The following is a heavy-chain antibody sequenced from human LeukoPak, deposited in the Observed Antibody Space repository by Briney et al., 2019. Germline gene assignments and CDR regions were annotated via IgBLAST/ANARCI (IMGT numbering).Heavy chain of an antibody. CDR3: ARLRTGTNDY. V-gene: IGHV4-39*01. J-gene: IGHJ4*02. D-gene: IGHD1-7*01. CDR2: IYYSGST. CDR1: GGSIISSSYY. Sequence: ASETLSLTFTVSGGSIISSSYYWGWIRQPPGNGLEWIGCIYYSGSTYYNPSLKSRVTISVDTSKNQFSLKLSSVTAADTAVYYCARLRTGTNDYWGQGTLVTVSS.